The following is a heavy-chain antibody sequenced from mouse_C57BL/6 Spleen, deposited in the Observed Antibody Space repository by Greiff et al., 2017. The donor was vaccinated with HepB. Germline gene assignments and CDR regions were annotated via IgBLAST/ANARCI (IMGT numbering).Heavy chain of an antibody. CDR2: INYDGRST. D-gene: IGHD2-4*01. J-gene: IGHJ4*01. V-gene: IGHV5-16*01. CDR1: GFTFSDYY. Sequence: EVMLVESEGGLVQPGSSMKLSCTASGFTFSDYYMAWVRQVPEKGLEWVANINYDGRSTYYLDSLKSRFIISRDNAKNILYLQMSSLKSEDTATYYCARGGYDYDGAYAMDYWGQGTSVTVSS. CDR3: ARGGYDYDGAYAMDY.